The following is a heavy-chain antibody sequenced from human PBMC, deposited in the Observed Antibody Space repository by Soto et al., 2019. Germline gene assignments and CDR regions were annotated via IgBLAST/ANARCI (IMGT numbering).Heavy chain of an antibody. V-gene: IGHV4-34*01. D-gene: IGHD2-2*01. Sequence: PSETLSLTCAVYGGSFSGYYWSWIRQPPGKGLEWIGEINHSGSTNYNPSIKSRVTISVDTSKNQFSLKLSSVTAADTAVYYFARDTGRYCSSTSCPRSHYMDVWGKGTTVTVSS. CDR2: INHSGST. J-gene: IGHJ6*03. CDR3: ARDTGRYCSSTSCPRSHYMDV. CDR1: GGSFSGYY.